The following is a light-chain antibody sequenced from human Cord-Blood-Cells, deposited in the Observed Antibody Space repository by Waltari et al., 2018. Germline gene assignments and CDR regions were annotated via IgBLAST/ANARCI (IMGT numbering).Light chain of an antibody. J-gene: IGLJ3*02. CDR1: SRDVGGYNH. V-gene: IGLV2-8*01. CDR3: SSYAGSNKRV. Sequence: QSALTQPPSASGSPGQSVTISCTGTSRDVGGYNHVSWYQQHPGKAPKLMIYEVSKRPSGVPDRFSGYKSGNTASLTAAGLQAEDEADYYCSSYAGSNKRVFGGGTKLTVL. CDR2: EVS.